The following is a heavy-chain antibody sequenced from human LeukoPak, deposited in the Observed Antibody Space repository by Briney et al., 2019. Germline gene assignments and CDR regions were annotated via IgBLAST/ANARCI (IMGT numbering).Heavy chain of an antibody. Sequence: PSETLSLTCTVSGASISSGSYYWSWIRQPAGKGLEWIGRLYTSGSTNYNPSLKSRVTISVDTSKNQFSLKLSSVTAADTAVYYCASRDLRNGGNSAFDIWGQGTMVTVSS. CDR2: LYTSGST. CDR1: GASISSGSYY. V-gene: IGHV4-61*02. D-gene: IGHD4-23*01. CDR3: ASRDLRNGGNSAFDI. J-gene: IGHJ3*02.